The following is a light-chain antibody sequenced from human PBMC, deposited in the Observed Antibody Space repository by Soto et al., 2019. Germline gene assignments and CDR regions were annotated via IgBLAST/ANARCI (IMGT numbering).Light chain of an antibody. V-gene: IGKV3-20*01. CDR2: GAS. Sequence: EIVLTQSPGILSLSPGERACLSCGASQSISSSFLAWYQQKPGQAPRLLTYGASSRATGIPDRFSGTGSETDFTLTISRLEPEDFAVYYCQQYDNSPITFGQRTRLEI. J-gene: IGKJ5*01. CDR1: QSISSSF. CDR3: QQYDNSPIT.